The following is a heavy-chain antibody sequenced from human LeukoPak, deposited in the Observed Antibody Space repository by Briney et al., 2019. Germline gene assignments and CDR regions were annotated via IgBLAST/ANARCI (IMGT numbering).Heavy chain of an antibody. CDR2: IYYSGST. CDR3: AREFTRGYSHYYYYYGMDV. J-gene: IGHJ6*02. CDR1: GGSISSNSYY. D-gene: IGHD5-18*01. Sequence: SETLSLTCTVSGGSISSNSYYWGWIRQPPGKGLEWIGSIYYSGSTYYNPSLKSRVTISVDTSNNQFSLNLSSVTAADTAVYYCAREFTRGYSHYYYYYGMDVWGQGTTVTVSS. V-gene: IGHV4-39*07.